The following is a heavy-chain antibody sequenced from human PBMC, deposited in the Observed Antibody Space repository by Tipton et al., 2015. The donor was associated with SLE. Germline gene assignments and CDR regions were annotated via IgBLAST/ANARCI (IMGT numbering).Heavy chain of an antibody. J-gene: IGHJ5*02. CDR1: GGSISSYY. CDR2: IYYSGST. D-gene: IGHD3-16*01. V-gene: IGHV4-59*08. CDR3: ARGGWFDP. Sequence: TLSLTCTVSGGSISSYYWSWIRQPPGKGLEWIGYIYYSGSTNYNPSLKSRVIISVDTSKNQFSLKLSSVTAADTAVYYCARGGWFDPWGQGTLVTVSS.